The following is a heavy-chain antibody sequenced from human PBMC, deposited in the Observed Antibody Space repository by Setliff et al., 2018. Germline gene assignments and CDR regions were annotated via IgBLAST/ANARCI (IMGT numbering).Heavy chain of an antibody. Sequence: GESLKISCKGSGYRFSSHWIGWVRQVPGKGLEWMGIIYPGDSDTRYSPSFQGQVTISADKSISTAYLQWSSLKASDTAMYYCASSSGSSSNDAFDIWGQGTTVTVSS. CDR2: IYPGDSDT. J-gene: IGHJ3*02. CDR3: ASSSGSSSNDAFDI. CDR1: GYRFSSHW. V-gene: IGHV5-51*01. D-gene: IGHD1-26*01.